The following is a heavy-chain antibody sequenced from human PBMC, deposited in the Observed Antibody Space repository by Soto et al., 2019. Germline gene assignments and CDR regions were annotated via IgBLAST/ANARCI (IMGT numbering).Heavy chain of an antibody. D-gene: IGHD2-21*02. CDR2: ISTSSGNI. CDR1: GFPFSSYA. CDR3: ARAPASYCGGDCFSMDY. V-gene: IGHV3-21*02. J-gene: IGHJ4*02. Sequence: EVQLVESGGGLVEPGGSLRLSCEASGFPFSSYAMNWVRQAPGKGLEWVSSISTSSGNIYFADSLRGRFTVSRDNAQNSLYLQMNSLTAEDTAVYYCARAPASYCGGDCFSMDYWGQGTLVIVSS.